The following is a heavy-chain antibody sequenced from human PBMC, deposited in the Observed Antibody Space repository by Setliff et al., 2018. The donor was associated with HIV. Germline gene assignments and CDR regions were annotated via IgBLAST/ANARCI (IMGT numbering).Heavy chain of an antibody. J-gene: IGHJ4*02. CDR3: ASLITMIVVGLFDY. D-gene: IGHD3-22*01. CDR2: IYHSGST. CDR1: GGSISSGDYY. Sequence: PSETLSLTCTVSGGSISSGDYYWGWIRQPPGKGLEWIGSIYHSGSTYYNPSLKSRVTISVDTSKNQFSLKLSSVTAADTAVYYCASLITMIVVGLFDYWGQGTLVTVSS. V-gene: IGHV4-39*07.